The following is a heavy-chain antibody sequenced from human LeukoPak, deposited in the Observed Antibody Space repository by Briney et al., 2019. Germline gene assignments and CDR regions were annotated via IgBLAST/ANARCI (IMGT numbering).Heavy chain of an antibody. Sequence: PGRSLRLSCAASGFTFSSYGMHWVRQAPGKGLEWVAFISYDGSNKYYADSVKGRFTISRDNSKNSLYLQMNSLRAEDTAMYYCAKSQRLLEWLAVFSPPPCFDPWGQGTLVTVSS. CDR3: AKSQRLLEWLAVFSPPPCFDP. CDR1: GFTFSSYG. J-gene: IGHJ5*02. V-gene: IGHV3-30*18. D-gene: IGHD3-3*01. CDR2: ISYDGSNK.